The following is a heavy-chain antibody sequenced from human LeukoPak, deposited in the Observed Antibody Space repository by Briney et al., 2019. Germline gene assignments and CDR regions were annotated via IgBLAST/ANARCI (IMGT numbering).Heavy chain of an antibody. CDR1: GGAIRSHY. CDR3: ARGEHSVDS. D-gene: IGHD1/OR15-1a*01. CDR2: IYSSGYT. V-gene: IGHV4-4*07. Sequence: SETLSLTCTVSGGAIRSHYWNWIRQPAGKGLEWIGRIYSSGYTNDNPFLKSRITMSVDMSKNQFSLRLSSVTAADTAVYYCARGEHSVDSWGQGMLVTVSS. J-gene: IGHJ4*02.